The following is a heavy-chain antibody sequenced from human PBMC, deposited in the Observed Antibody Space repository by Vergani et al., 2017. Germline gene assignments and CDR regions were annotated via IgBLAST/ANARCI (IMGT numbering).Heavy chain of an antibody. CDR1: GFTFNTYG. V-gene: IGHV3-30*02. CDR2: IRYEGSNK. D-gene: IGHD4-11*01. Sequence: QVQLVESGGGVVQPGGSLRLSCGASGFTFNTYGIHWVRQAPGKGLEWVSFIRYEGSNKYYADSVKGRFTISRDNSKNTLYLQMNSLRVEDTAVYYCVKPLSNYDFRNGFDIWGQGTMVTVSS. CDR3: VKPLSNYDFRNGFDI. J-gene: IGHJ3*02.